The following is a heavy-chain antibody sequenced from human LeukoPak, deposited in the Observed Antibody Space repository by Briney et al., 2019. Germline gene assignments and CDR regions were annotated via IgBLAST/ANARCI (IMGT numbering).Heavy chain of an antibody. Sequence: SVKVSCKASGGTFSSYAISWVRQAPGQGLEWMGRIIPIFGTANYAQKFQGRVTITADESTSTAYMELSSLRSEDTAVYYRARDEGDSRWFGELYHYWGQGTLVTVSS. V-gene: IGHV1-69*15. CDR3: ARDEGDSRWFGELYHY. CDR2: IIPIFGTA. CDR1: GGTFSSYA. J-gene: IGHJ4*02. D-gene: IGHD3-10*01.